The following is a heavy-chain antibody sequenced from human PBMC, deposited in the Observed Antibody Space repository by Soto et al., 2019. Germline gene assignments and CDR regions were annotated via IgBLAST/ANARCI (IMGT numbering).Heavy chain of an antibody. CDR2: IYYSGST. CDR3: ARCPPDRFDP. Sequence: PSETLSLTCTVSGVSINSGDYYWSWIRQPPGKGLEWIGYIYYSGSTYYNPSLKSRATLSLDTSKNQFSLRLTSVTAADTAVFYCARCPPDRFDPWGQGT. J-gene: IGHJ5*02. CDR1: GVSINSGDYY. V-gene: IGHV4-30-4*01.